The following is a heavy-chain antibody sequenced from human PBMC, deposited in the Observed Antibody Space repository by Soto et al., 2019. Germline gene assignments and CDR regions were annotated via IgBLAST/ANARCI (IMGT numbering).Heavy chain of an antibody. D-gene: IGHD3-16*01. V-gene: IGHV3-7*03. J-gene: IGHJ4*02. CDR1: GFTVSSYW. CDR3: VRVGRLGGY. Sequence: GGSLRLSCTASGFTVSSYWMSWVRQAPGKGLGWVANIKEDGSGKYYVDSVKGRFSISRDNARNSLYLQMNSLRVEDKAVYYCVRVGRLGGYWGQGALVTVYS. CDR2: IKEDGSGK.